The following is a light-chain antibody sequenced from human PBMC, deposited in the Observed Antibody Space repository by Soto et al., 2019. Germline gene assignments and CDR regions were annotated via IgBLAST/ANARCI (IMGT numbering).Light chain of an antibody. V-gene: IGKV3-11*01. CDR2: DAS. CDR3: QQRSKWPIT. Sequence: EIVLTQSPATLSLSPGERATLSCRASQSVSSLLAWYQQKSGQPPRLLVSDASKRATGVPARFSGSGSGTDFTLIISSLHPEDFSIYYCQQRSKWPITFGAEPKVDI. J-gene: IGKJ4*01. CDR1: QSVSSL.